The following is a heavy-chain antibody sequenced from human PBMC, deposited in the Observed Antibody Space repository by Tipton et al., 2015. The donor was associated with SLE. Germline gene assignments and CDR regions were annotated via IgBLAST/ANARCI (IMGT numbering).Heavy chain of an antibody. J-gene: IGHJ4*02. CDR1: GYSISSGYY. Sequence: TLSLTCAVSGYSISSGYYWGWIRQPPGKGLEWIGSIYYSGSTYYNPSLKSRVTISVDTSKNQFSLKLSSVTAADTAVYYCARQPEQWLFYFDYWGQGTLVTVSS. V-gene: IGHV4-38-2*01. D-gene: IGHD6-19*01. CDR3: ARQPEQWLFYFDY. CDR2: IYYSGST.